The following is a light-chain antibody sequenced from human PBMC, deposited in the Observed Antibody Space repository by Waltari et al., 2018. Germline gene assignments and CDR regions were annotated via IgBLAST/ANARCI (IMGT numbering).Light chain of an antibody. Sequence: QLVLTQSPSPSASLGASVKLTCTLSSGHSTNVIAWPRKRPERGPRYLMKVNSDGSHNKGNDIPDRFSGSSSGAEHYLTISSLQSEDEADYYCQTGGHGTWVFGGGTKLTVL. CDR3: QTGGHGTWV. CDR2: VNSDGSH. J-gene: IGLJ3*02. V-gene: IGLV4-69*01. CDR1: SGHSTNV.